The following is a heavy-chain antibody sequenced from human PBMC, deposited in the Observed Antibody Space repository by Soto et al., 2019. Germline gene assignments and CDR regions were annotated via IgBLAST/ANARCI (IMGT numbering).Heavy chain of an antibody. J-gene: IGHJ6*02. CDR3: ARGYCISTSCYVDYYYYGMDV. Sequence: APVKVSRKASGDTLPDYYIHWGRQAPGQGLEWVGTVNPSGGHTTYAQHFLGRVTMTRDTSTSTLYMELSSLRSEDTAVYYCARGYCISTSCYVDYYYYGMDVWGQGTTVTVSS. V-gene: IGHV1-46*01. D-gene: IGHD2-2*01. CDR1: GDTLPDYY. CDR2: VNPSGGHT.